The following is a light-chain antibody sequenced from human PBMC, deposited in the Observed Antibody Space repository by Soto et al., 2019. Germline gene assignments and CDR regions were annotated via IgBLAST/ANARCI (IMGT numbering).Light chain of an antibody. CDR1: ERIYSAY. CDR2: GTS. Sequence: EVVFTQSPGTLSLSRGERATLSCRASERIYSAYLGWYQQKPGQAPRLLIYGTSSRETGIPDRFSGSGSGTDFTLTISRLEPEDFEVYDCQQYGNSPITFGQGTRLENK. V-gene: IGKV3-20*01. CDR3: QQYGNSPIT. J-gene: IGKJ5*01.